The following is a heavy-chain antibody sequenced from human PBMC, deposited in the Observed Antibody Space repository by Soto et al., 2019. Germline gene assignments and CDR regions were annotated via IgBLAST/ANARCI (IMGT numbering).Heavy chain of an antibody. CDR1: GGSISSSSYY. CDR2: IYYSGST. Sequence: SETLSLTCTVSGGSISSSSYYWGWIRQPPGKGLEWIGSIYYSGSTYYNPSLKSRVTISVDTSKNQFSLKLSSVTAADTAVYYCARHRFVGFSVDIVATITLFDYWGQGTLVTVSS. J-gene: IGHJ4*02. CDR3: ARHRFVGFSVDIVATITLFDY. D-gene: IGHD5-12*01. V-gene: IGHV4-39*01.